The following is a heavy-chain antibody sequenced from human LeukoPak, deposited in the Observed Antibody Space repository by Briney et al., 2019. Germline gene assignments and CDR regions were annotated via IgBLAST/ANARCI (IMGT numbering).Heavy chain of an antibody. V-gene: IGHV4-59*08. CDR3: ARRADGGTFPLDY. Sequence: PSETLSLTCTVSGASLNSFYWSWFRQPPGKGLEWIGWIYFSGTTKYNPSLKSRVTISIDTSKNQLSLKVSSVTAADTAVYSCARRADGGTFPLDYWGQGSLVTVSS. D-gene: IGHD1-26*01. CDR2: IYFSGTT. J-gene: IGHJ4*02. CDR1: GASLNSFY.